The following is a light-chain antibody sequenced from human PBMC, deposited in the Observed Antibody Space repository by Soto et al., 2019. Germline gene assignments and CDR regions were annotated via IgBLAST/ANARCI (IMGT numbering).Light chain of an antibody. CDR1: SSDIGYYDY. J-gene: IGLJ3*02. V-gene: IGLV2-14*01. CDR2: GVS. CDR3: SSSTSSNTLV. Sequence: QSALTQPASVSGSPGQSITISCTGTSSDIGYYDYVSWYQHHSGKAPKLIIYGVSNRPSGTSDRFSGSKSGNTASLTISGLQADDEADYYCSSSTSSNTLVFGGGTKLTVL.